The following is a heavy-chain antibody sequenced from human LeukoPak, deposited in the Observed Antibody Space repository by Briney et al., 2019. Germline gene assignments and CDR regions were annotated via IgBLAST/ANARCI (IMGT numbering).Heavy chain of an antibody. CDR3: AKSHRSQLLMNHFGY. CDR1: GFTFSLCA. V-gene: IGHV3-23*01. Sequence: GGSLRLSCAASGFTFSLCAMSWVRQAPGKGLEWVSAISGSGSSTDYADSVKGRFTISRDNSKNTLYLQMNSLRAEDMAVYYCAKSHRSQLLMNHFGYWGQGTLVTVSS. J-gene: IGHJ4*02. D-gene: IGHD2-2*01. CDR2: ISGSGSST.